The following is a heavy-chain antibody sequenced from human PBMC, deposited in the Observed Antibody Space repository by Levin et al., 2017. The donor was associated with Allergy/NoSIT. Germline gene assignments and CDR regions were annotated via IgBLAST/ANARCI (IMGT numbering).Heavy chain of an antibody. V-gene: IGHV3-21*01. D-gene: IGHD3-10*01. J-gene: IGHJ5*02. CDR3: ARDTGARMIRGVAGFDP. Sequence: PGGSLRLSCAASGFTFSSYSMNWVRQPPGKGLEWVSSIISSSRYIYYPDSVKGRFTISRDNAKNTLYLQMSSLRAEDTAVYYCARDTGARMIRGVAGFDPWGQGTLVTVSS. CDR2: IISSSRYI. CDR1: GFTFSSYS.